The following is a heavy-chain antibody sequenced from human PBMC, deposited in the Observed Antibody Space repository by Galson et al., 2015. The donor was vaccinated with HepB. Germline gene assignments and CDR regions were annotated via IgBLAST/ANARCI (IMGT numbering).Heavy chain of an antibody. CDR3: ARAGIAAAAEDPFVAFDI. J-gene: IGHJ3*02. V-gene: IGHV3-33*01. CDR2: IWYDGSNK. D-gene: IGHD6-13*01. Sequence: SLRLSCAASGFTFSSYGMHWVRQAPGKGLEWVAVIWYDGSNKYYADSVKGRFTISRDNSKNTLYLQMNSLRAEDTAVYYCARAGIAAAAEDPFVAFDIWGQGTMVTVSS. CDR1: GFTFSSYG.